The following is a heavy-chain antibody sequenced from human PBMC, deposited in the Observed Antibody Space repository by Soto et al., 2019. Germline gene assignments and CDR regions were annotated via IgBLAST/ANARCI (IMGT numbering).Heavy chain of an antibody. D-gene: IGHD1-1*01. CDR1: GFTFSSHG. Sequence: QVQLVESGGGVVQPGRSLRLSCAASGFTFSSHGMLWVRQAPGKGLEWVAVISYDGSNKYYADSVKGRFTISRDNSKNTLFLQMNSLRAEDTAVYFCANDRDGYNVPFDSWGQGALVTVSP. V-gene: IGHV3-30*18. CDR3: ANDRDGYNVPFDS. CDR2: ISYDGSNK. J-gene: IGHJ4*02.